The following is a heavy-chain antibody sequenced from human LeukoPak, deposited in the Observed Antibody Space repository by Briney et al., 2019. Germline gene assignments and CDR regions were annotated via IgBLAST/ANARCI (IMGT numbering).Heavy chain of an antibody. D-gene: IGHD6-19*01. CDR1: GITFSNYA. CDR3: AKDQETGYTSGLFDY. CDR2: VSVSGGSR. Sequence: SWGSLRLSCAASGITFSNYAMNWVRQAPGKGLEWVSVVSVSGGSRYYADSVKGRFTISRDNSKNMLYLQMNSLRADDTAIYYCAKDQETGYTSGLFDYWGQGTLVTVSS. V-gene: IGHV3-23*01. J-gene: IGHJ4*02.